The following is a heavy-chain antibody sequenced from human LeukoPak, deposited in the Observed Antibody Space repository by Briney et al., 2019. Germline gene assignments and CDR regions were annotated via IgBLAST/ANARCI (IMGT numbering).Heavy chain of an antibody. Sequence: GGSLRLSCAASGFTFSSYAMSWVRQAPGKGLEWVSAISGSGGSTYYADSVKGRFTISRDNSKNTLYLQMNSLRAEDTAVYYCAKLRYYYDSSGYRDYWGQGTLVTVSS. V-gene: IGHV3-23*01. CDR3: AKLRYYYDSSGYRDY. CDR1: GFTFSSYA. D-gene: IGHD3-22*01. CDR2: ISGSGGST. J-gene: IGHJ4*02.